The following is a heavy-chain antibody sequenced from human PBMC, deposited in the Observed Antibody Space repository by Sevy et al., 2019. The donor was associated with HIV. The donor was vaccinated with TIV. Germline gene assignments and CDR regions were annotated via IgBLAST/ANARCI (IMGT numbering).Heavy chain of an antibody. Sequence: SETLSLTCSVSGGSMRNFYWSWIRQPPGKGLEWIGNIYYSGSTNDNPSLKSRVTMSVDTSKNQFSLKLSSVTAADTAVYYCARSGILEWAGSTRGPRNWFDPWGQGTLVTVSS. CDR3: ARSGILEWAGSTRGPRNWFDP. CDR2: IYYSGST. J-gene: IGHJ5*02. D-gene: IGHD3-3*01. CDR1: GGSMRNFY. V-gene: IGHV4-59*13.